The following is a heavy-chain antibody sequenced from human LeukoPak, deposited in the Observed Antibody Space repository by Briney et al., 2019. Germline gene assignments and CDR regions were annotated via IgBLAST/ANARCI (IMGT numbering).Heavy chain of an antibody. CDR1: GGSFSGYY. J-gene: IGHJ4*02. D-gene: IGHD6-13*01. CDR3: ARVHGYSSSSFDY. V-gene: IGHV4-34*01. CDR2: INHSGST. Sequence: SETLSLTCAVYGGSFSGYYWSWIRQPPGKGLEWIGEINHSGSTNYNPSLKSRVTISVDTSKNQFSLKLSSVTAADTAVYYCARVHGYSSSSFDYWGQGTLVTVSS.